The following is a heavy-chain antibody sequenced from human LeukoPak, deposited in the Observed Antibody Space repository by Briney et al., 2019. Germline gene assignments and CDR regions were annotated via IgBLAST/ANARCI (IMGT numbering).Heavy chain of an antibody. CDR1: GYPFTASG. Sequence: ASVKVSCKPSGYPFTASGLTWIRQAPGQGLEWMGWVNPYNGDTAYAQSLQGRVTMTTDTSTNTAYMELSSLRAEDTAMYYCATEIVGYGGVHYFDSWGQGTLVTVSS. CDR2: VNPYNGDT. CDR3: ATEIVGYGGVHYFDS. D-gene: IGHD4-23*01. V-gene: IGHV1-18*01. J-gene: IGHJ4*02.